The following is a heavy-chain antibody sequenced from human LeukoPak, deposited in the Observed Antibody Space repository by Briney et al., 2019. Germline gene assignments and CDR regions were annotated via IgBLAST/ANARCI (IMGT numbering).Heavy chain of an antibody. V-gene: IGHV5-51*01. CDR3: AGNYDILTGPFDH. J-gene: IGHJ5*02. D-gene: IGHD3-9*01. Sequence: GESLEISCQGSGYIFTSYWIGWVRQLPGKGLEWMGIIYPGDSDTRYSPSFQGQVTISADKSISTAYLQWSSLKASDTAMYHCAGNYDILTGPFDHWGQGTLVTVSS. CDR1: GYIFTSYW. CDR2: IYPGDSDT.